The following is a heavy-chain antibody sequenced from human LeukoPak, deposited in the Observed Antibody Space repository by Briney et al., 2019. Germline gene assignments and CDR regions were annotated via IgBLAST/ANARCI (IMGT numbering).Heavy chain of an antibody. V-gene: IGHV3-23*01. CDR2: ISGSGGTT. Sequence: GGSLRLSCAASGFTFNRYGMSWVRQAPGKGLEWVSAISGSGGTTYYADSVKGRFTISRDNSKNTLYLQINSLRDEDTALYYCAKDHLPGIVVADRDYWGQGTLVTVSS. CDR1: GFTFNRYG. D-gene: IGHD6-19*01. CDR3: AKDHLPGIVVADRDY. J-gene: IGHJ4*02.